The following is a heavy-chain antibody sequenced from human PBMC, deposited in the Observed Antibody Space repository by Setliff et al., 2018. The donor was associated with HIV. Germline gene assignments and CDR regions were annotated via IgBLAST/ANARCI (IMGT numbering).Heavy chain of an antibody. Sequence: ASVKVSCKASGYTFTGYNLHWLRQAPGQGLEWMGVINPGSGATIYAQRFQGRVTFTWDTSASTAYMELSSLRSEDTALYYCARDSGDDYSDYYYYGMDVWGQGTTVTVSS. J-gene: IGHJ6*02. CDR1: GYTFTGYN. CDR3: ARDSGDDYSDYYYYGMDV. D-gene: IGHD4-4*01. CDR2: INPGSGAT. V-gene: IGHV1-46*01.